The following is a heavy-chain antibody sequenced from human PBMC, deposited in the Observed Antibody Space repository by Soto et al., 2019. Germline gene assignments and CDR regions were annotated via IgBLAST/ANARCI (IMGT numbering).Heavy chain of an antibody. J-gene: IGHJ6*02. Sequence: VGSLRLSCAASGFTFSSYAMSWVRQAPGKGLEWVSVISGSGGSTYNADSVKGRFTISRDNSKNTLYLQMNSLRAEDTAVYYCAKRAVAGTFDYYYYGMDVWGQGTTVTVSS. D-gene: IGHD6-19*01. CDR3: AKRAVAGTFDYYYYGMDV. CDR1: GFTFSSYA. V-gene: IGHV3-23*01. CDR2: ISGSGGST.